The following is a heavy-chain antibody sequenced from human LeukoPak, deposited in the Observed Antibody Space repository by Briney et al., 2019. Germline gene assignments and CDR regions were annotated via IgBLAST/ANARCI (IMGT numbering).Heavy chain of an antibody. D-gene: IGHD3-16*01. V-gene: IGHV3-74*01. CDR2: IYTDETTT. Sequence: GGSLRLSCAASGFTFSSYWMHWVRQAPGKGLLWVSRIYTDETTTAYTDSVKGRFTISRDNAKNSLYLQMSNLRAEDTAVYFCARGGGLDVWGQGATVTVSS. CDR3: ARGGGLDV. CDR1: GFTFSSYW. J-gene: IGHJ6*02.